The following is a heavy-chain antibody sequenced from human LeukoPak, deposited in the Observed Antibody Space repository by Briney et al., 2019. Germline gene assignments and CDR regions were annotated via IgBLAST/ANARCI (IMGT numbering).Heavy chain of an antibody. CDR3: ARGPPYIVVVTGIGFFDS. V-gene: IGHV4-39*07. D-gene: IGHD2-21*02. J-gene: IGHJ4*02. CDR2: INHSGST. CDR1: GDSISSSNYF. Sequence: SETLSLTCTVSGDSISSSNYFWGWIRQPPGKGLEWIVEINHSGSTNYNPSLKSRVTISVDTSKNQFSLKLSSVTAADTAVYYCARGPPYIVVVTGIGFFDSWGQGTLVTVSS.